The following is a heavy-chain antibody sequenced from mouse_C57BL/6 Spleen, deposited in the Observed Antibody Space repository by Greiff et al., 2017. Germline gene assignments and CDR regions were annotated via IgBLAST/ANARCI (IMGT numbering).Heavy chain of an antibody. J-gene: IGHJ3*01. CDR1: GFNIKGDY. Sequence: EVQLQQSGAELVRPGASVKLSCTASGFNIKGDYMHWVKQRPGQGLEWIGLIDPESGDTEYASKFQGKATMTADTSSNTAYLQLSSLTSEDTAVYYWTTGDYYGGCPDWFAYWGQGTLVTVSA. D-gene: IGHD1-1*02. CDR3: TTGDYYGGCPDWFAY. CDR2: IDPESGDT. V-gene: IGHV14-4*01.